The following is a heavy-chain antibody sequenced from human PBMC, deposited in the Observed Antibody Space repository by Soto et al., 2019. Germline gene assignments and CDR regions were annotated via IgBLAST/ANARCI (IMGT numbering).Heavy chain of an antibody. CDR1: GFSFSDYA. Sequence: GGSLRLSCAASGFSFSDYAMSWVRQAPGKGLEWVSGIGDNGSSPYYADSVRGRFTISRDNSKNSLFLQMNGLRAEDTAIYYCAKGGSASYPQFFDNWGLGTLVTVSS. V-gene: IGHV3-23*01. CDR3: AKGGSASYPQFFDN. D-gene: IGHD3-22*01. J-gene: IGHJ4*02. CDR2: IGDNGSSP.